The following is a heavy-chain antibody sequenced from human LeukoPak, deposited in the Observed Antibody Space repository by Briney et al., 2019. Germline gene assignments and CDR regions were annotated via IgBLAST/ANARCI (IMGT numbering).Heavy chain of an antibody. CDR1: GGSISSSSYY. Sequence: SETLSLTCTVSGGSISSSSYYWSWIRQPPGKGLEWIGYIYYSGSTNYNPPLKSRVTISVDTSKNQFSLKLSSVTAADTAVYYCARDPLYYSNYGGFDPWGQGTLVTVSS. CDR3: ARDPLYYSNYGGFDP. D-gene: IGHD4-11*01. CDR2: IYYSGST. V-gene: IGHV4-61*01. J-gene: IGHJ5*02.